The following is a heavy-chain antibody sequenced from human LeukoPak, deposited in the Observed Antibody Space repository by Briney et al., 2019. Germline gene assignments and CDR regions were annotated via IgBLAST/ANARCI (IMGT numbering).Heavy chain of an antibody. J-gene: IGHJ4*02. CDR2: ISSNNDYI. D-gene: IGHD6-13*01. CDR1: GFTFSSYS. Sequence: GGSLILSCAASGFTFSSYSMNWVRQAPGKGLEWVSSISSNNDYIYCADSVEGRFTISRDNAKNSLFLQMNSLRAEDTAVYYCARVAVAAAGTDYWGQGTLVTVSS. CDR3: ARVAVAAAGTDY. V-gene: IGHV3-21*01.